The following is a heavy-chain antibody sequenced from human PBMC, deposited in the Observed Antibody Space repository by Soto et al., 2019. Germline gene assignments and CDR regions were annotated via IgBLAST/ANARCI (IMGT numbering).Heavy chain of an antibody. D-gene: IGHD1-26*01. Sequence: QVQLVQSGAEVREHGASVKVSCKASGYSFTSLDINWVRQTAGQGLEWMGWMQPSTGRTGYAQKFQGRVTMTRDTAINPAYMELTTLTADDTAFYYCARGVSAGVDYCGQGTLVTVSS. V-gene: IGHV1-8*01. CDR3: ARGVSAGVDY. J-gene: IGHJ4*02. CDR1: GYSFTSLD. CDR2: MQPSTGRT.